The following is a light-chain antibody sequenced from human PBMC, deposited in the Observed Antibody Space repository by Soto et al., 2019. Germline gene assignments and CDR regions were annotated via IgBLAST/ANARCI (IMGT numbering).Light chain of an antibody. CDR2: EVS. CDR3: TSYSRYRVLV. J-gene: IGLJ3*02. V-gene: IGLV2-14*01. CDR1: SSDIGGYKY. Sequence: QSALTQPASVSGSLGQSITISCTGTSSDIGGYKYVSWYQQHPGKAPKLIIFEVSSRPSGVSDRFSGSNSGNTASLTISGLQAEDEADYYCTSYSRYRVLVFGGGTKVTVL.